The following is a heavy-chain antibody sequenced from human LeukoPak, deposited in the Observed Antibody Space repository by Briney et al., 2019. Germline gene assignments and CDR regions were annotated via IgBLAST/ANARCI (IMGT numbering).Heavy chain of an antibody. CDR1: GFTFRNYG. V-gene: IGHV3-23*01. D-gene: IGHD2-21*02. J-gene: IGHJ4*02. CDR3: AKRLGDPPAFDY. CDR2: ISGNTATI. Sequence: GGSLRLSCAASGFTFRNYGMSWVRQAPGKGLEWVSGISGNTATINYAAPVKGRFTISRDNSKNTLYLQMNSLRAEDTAVYYSAKRLGDPPAFDYWGQGTLVTVSS.